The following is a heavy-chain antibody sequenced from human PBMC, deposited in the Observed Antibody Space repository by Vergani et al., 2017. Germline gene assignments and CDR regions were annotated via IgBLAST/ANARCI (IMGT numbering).Heavy chain of an antibody. Sequence: QVQVVQSGAEVKKSGASVKVSCKTSGYTFSNYYMHWVRQAPGQGFEWMGIINPSGGHTNYAQKSQGRVTMTRDTSTSTVYMELSSLRSEDTAIYYCARGDYGILTGYRYWGQGTLVTVSA. CDR1: GYTFSNYY. CDR3: ARGDYGILTGYRY. J-gene: IGHJ4*02. V-gene: IGHV1-46*03. CDR2: INPSGGHT. D-gene: IGHD3-9*01.